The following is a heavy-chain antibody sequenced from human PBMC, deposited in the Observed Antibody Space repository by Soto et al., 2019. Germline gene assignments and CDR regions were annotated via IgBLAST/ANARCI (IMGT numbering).Heavy chain of an antibody. CDR1: GYTFTSYA. D-gene: IGHD4-4*01. CDR3: ARDTPLVYSKYALTDLRGVDP. Sequence: ASVKVSCKASGYTFTSYAMHWVRQAPGQRLEWMGWINAGNGNTKYSQKFQGRVTITRDTSASTAYMELSSLRSEDTAVYYCARDTPLVYSKYALTDLRGVDPWGQGTMVTVS. J-gene: IGHJ5*02. CDR2: INAGNGNT. V-gene: IGHV1-3*01.